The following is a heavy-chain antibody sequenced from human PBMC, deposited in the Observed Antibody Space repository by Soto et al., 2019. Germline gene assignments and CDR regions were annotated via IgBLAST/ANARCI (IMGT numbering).Heavy chain of an antibody. V-gene: IGHV3-23*01. J-gene: IGHJ4*02. CDR3: AKDGNMIVVVITFFDY. CDR1: GFTFSSYA. Sequence: QSGGSLRLSCAASGFTFSSYAMSWVRQAPGKGLEWVSAISGSGGSTYYADSVKGRFTISRDNSKNTLYLQMNSLRAEDTAVYYCAKDGNMIVVVITFFDYWGQGTLVTVSS. CDR2: ISGSGGST. D-gene: IGHD3-22*01.